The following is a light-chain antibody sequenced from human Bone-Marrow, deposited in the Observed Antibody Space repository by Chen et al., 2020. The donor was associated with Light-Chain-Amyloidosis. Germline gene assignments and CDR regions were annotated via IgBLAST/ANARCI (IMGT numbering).Light chain of an antibody. CDR2: RDT. CDR3: QAADSSGTYEVI. Sequence: SYELIQPLSLSVSPGQTGRITCSGDDLPMKYAYWYQQKPGQAPVLVIHRDTERPSGISERFSGSSSGTTATLTISGVQAEDEADYHCQAADSSGTYEVIFGGGTKLTVL. CDR1: DLPMKY. J-gene: IGLJ2*01. V-gene: IGLV3-25*01.